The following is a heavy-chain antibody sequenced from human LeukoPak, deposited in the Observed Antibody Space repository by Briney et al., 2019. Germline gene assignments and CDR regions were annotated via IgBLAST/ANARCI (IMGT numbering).Heavy chain of an antibody. J-gene: IGHJ4*02. V-gene: IGHV1-2*02. CDR2: INPNSGGT. Sequence: GASVKVSCKASGYTFTGYYMHWVRQAPGQGLEWMGWINPNSGGTNYAQKFQGRVTMTRDTSISTAYMELSRLRSDDTAVYYCAAETTDILTGYSDYWGQGTLVTVSS. CDR1: GYTFTGYY. CDR3: AAETTDILTGYSDY. D-gene: IGHD3-9*01.